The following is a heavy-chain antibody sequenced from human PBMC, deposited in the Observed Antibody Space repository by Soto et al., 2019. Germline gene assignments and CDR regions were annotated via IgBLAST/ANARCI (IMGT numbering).Heavy chain of an antibody. J-gene: IGHJ5*02. CDR3: ATILWNSGWSRFDT. CDR1: GASISSNSYH. CDR2: TYSSGNT. V-gene: IGHV4-39*01. D-gene: IGHD6-19*01. Sequence: QLQLQESGPGLVKPSETLSLICTVSGASISSNSYHWGWVRQPPGKGLEWIGTTYSSGNTYYSPSLKSRVTISVDTSKSQFSLKLSSVTAEDTAVYYCATILWNSGWSRFDTWGQGTLVIVSS.